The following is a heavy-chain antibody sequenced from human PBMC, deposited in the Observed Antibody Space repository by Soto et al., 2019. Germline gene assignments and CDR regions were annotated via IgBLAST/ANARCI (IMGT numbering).Heavy chain of an antibody. D-gene: IGHD2-8*01. CDR1: AGAVTISNW. J-gene: IGHJ5*02. V-gene: IGHV4-4*02. Sequence: PSETVALTCSLSAGAVTISNWWTWVRQARETGLAGIGPFYTRGATTYNPSLEIRVLISVDSSKTHLSLTLTSVTAAAPAVYYCESCLHCSNGGRLEPWGQGALVTVSS. CDR3: ESCLHCSNGGRLEP. CDR2: FYTRGAT.